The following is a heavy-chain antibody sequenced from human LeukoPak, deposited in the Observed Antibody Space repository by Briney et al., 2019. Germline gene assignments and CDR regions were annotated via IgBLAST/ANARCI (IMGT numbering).Heavy chain of an antibody. CDR1: GGSISSGYY. V-gene: IGHV4-38-2*02. Sequence: PSETLSLTCTVSGGSISSGYYWGWIRQPPGKGLEWIGNIYHSGSTYKNPSLKSRVTISLDTSKNQFSLKLSSVTAADTAIYYCARLSGAPVRHPIYHFDYWGQGTLVTVSS. J-gene: IGHJ4*02. CDR3: ARLSGAPVRHPIYHFDY. D-gene: IGHD2-2*02. CDR2: IYHSGST.